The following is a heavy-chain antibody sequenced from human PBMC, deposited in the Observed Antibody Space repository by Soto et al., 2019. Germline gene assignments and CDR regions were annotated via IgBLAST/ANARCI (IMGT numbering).Heavy chain of an antibody. J-gene: IGHJ4*02. CDR3: TTDVYWEYYDILTGTDY. D-gene: IGHD3-9*01. CDR1: GFTFSSYA. V-gene: IGHV3-23*01. CDR2: ISGSGGTT. Sequence: SLRLSCAASGFTFSSYAMSWVRQAPGKGLEWVSAISGSGGTTDYAAPVKGRFTISRDDSKNTLYLQMNSLKTEDTAVYYCTTDVYWEYYDILTGTDYWGQGTLVTVSS.